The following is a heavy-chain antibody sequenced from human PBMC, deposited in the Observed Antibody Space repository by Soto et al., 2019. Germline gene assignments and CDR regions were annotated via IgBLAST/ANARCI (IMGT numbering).Heavy chain of an antibody. D-gene: IGHD3-10*01. J-gene: IGHJ3*02. Sequence: SETLSLTCTVSGGSISSSSYYWGWIRQPPGKGLEWIGSIYYSGSTYYNPSLKRRVTISVDTSKNQFSLKLSSVTAADAGVYYGAREGEAIWFGELWPDAFDIWGQGTMVTVSS. CDR2: IYYSGST. V-gene: IGHV4-39*07. CDR3: AREGEAIWFGELWPDAFDI. CDR1: GGSISSSSYY.